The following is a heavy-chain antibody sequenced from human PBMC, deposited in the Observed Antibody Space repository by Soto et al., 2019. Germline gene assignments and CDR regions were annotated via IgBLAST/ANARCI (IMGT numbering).Heavy chain of an antibody. J-gene: IGHJ3*02. CDR1: GGSISSSSYY. D-gene: IGHD2-2*01. CDR2: IYYSGST. V-gene: IGHV4-39*01. Sequence: SETLSLTCTVSGGSISSSSYYWGWIRQPPGKGLEWIGSIYYSGSTYYNPSLKCRVTISVDTSKNQFSLKLSSVTAADTAVYYCARHAVVPAAMGNAFDIWGQGTMVPVSS. CDR3: ARHAVVPAAMGNAFDI.